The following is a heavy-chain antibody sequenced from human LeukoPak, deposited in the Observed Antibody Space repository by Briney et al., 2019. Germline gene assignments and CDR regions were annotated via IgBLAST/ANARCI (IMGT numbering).Heavy chain of an antibody. CDR1: GGSIRSYY. V-gene: IGHV4-4*07. CDR3: AASQYYDFWSGYPRLNYYYYMDV. CDR2: IYTSGST. D-gene: IGHD3-3*01. Sequence: PSETLSLTCTVSGGSIRSYYWSWIRQPAGKGLEWIGRIYTSGSTNYNPSLKSRVTMSVDTSKNQFSLKLSSVTAADTAVYYCAASQYYDFWSGYPRLNYYYYMDVWGKGTTVTVSS. J-gene: IGHJ6*03.